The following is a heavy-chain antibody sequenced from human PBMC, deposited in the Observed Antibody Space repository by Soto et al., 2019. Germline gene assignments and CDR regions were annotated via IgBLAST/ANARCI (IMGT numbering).Heavy chain of an antibody. CDR1: GGPFSGDY. D-gene: IGHD3-16*02. J-gene: IGHJ6*03. Sequence: SETLSLTCAVYGGPFSGDYWSWIRQPPGKGLEWIGEINHSGSTNYNPSLKSRVTISVDTSKNQFSLKLSSVTAADTAVYYCARGGFTFGGVIVSNYYYYMDVWGKGTTVT. V-gene: IGHV4-34*01. CDR2: INHSGST. CDR3: ARGGFTFGGVIVSNYYYYMDV.